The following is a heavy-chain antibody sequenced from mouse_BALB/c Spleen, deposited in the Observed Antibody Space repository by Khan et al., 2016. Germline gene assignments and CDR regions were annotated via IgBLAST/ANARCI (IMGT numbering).Heavy chain of an antibody. CDR3: ARHGPGAMDY. J-gene: IGHJ4*01. CDR1: GYTFTNYG. Sequence: QLVQSGPELKKPGETVKISCKASGYTFTNYGMIWVKQAPGKDLKWMGWINTFTGQPSYADDFKGRFAFSLETSASTVYLQINKLKNEDMATYFCARHGPGAMDYWAQGTSVTVSS. CDR2: INTFTGQP. V-gene: IGHV9-1*02.